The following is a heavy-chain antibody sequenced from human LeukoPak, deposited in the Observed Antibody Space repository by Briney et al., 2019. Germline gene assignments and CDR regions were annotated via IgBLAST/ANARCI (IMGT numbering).Heavy chain of an antibody. V-gene: IGHV3-66*01. CDR3: ATAFYINDVAGVDY. CDR2: IYSGGNT. D-gene: IGHD2/OR15-2a*01. Sequence: GGSLRLSCAASRLIVSSNYMAWVRQAPGKGLEWVSVIYSGGNTYYADSVKGRFTISRDNSKNTLYLQMTSLRAEDTAVYYCATAFYINDVAGVDYWGQGTLVTVSS. CDR1: RLIVSSNY. J-gene: IGHJ4*02.